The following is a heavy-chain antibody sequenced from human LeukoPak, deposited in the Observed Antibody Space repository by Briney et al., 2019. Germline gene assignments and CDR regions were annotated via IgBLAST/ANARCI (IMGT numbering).Heavy chain of an antibody. D-gene: IGHD2-2*01. V-gene: IGHV3-23*01. J-gene: IGHJ5*02. CDR2: ISGSGGST. Sequence: GGSLRLSCAASGFTFSSYAMGWVRQAPGKGLEWVSAISGSGGSTYYADSVKGRFTISRDNSKNTLYLQMNSLRAEDTAVYYCARGYCSGTSCYHNWFDPWGQGTLVTVSS. CDR3: ARGYCSGTSCYHNWFDP. CDR1: GFTFSSYA.